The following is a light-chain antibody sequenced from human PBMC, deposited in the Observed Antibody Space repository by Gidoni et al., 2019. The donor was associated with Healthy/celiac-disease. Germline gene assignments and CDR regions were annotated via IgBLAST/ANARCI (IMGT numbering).Light chain of an antibody. Sequence: SSELTQDPAVSVALGQTVRITCQGDSLRCYYASWYQQNPGQAPVLVIYGKNNRPSGIPDRFSGSSSGNTASVNITGAQAEDEADYYCNSRDSSGNHLRVFGGGTKLTVL. CDR3: NSRDSSGNHLRV. V-gene: IGLV3-19*01. CDR1: SLRCYY. J-gene: IGLJ3*02. CDR2: GKN.